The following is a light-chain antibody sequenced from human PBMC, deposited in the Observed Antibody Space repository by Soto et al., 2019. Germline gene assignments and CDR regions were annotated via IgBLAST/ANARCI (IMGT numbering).Light chain of an antibody. CDR3: QQTQTFPYT. Sequence: DIQMTQSPSSVSASVGDRVTLTCRASQGVSTWLAWYQQKPGKAPSLLISAASSLQTGVPSRFSGSGSGTDFTLSISSLQPEDFGTYYCQQTQTFPYTFGQGTKLEIK. V-gene: IGKV1-12*01. CDR2: AAS. J-gene: IGKJ2*01. CDR1: QGVSTW.